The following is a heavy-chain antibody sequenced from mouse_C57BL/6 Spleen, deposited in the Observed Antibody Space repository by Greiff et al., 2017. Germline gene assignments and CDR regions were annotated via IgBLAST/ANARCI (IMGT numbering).Heavy chain of an antibody. CDR1: GYTFTSYW. CDR3: ARGHYYGSSYRYFDV. Sequence: QVQLQQPGAELVKPGASVKMSCKASGYTFTSYWITWVKQRPGQGLEWIGDIYPGSGSTNYNEKFKSKATLTVDTSSSTAYMQLSSLTSEDSAVYYCARGHYYGSSYRYFDVWGTGTTVTVSS. CDR2: IYPGSGST. V-gene: IGHV1-55*01. D-gene: IGHD1-1*01. J-gene: IGHJ1*03.